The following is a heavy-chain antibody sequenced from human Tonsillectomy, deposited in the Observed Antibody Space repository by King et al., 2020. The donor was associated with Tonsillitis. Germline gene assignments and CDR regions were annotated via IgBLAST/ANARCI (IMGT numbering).Heavy chain of an antibody. CDR3: AADWGPGGYAFHM. D-gene: IGHD1-26*01. CDR1: GFSFTTSS. Sequence: QLVQSGPEVRKPGASVKVSCKASGFSFTTSSIQWVRQARGQRPEWIGWIVVSRDYTNYAQSFQGRVTITRDMSTSTAYMELSSLRSEDTAVYYCAADWGPGGYAFHMWGQGTMVTVSS. V-gene: IGHV1-58*02. J-gene: IGHJ3*02. CDR2: IVVSRDYT.